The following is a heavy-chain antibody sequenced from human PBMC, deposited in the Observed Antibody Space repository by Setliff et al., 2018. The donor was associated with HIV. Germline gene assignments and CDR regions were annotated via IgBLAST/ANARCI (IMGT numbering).Heavy chain of an antibody. V-gene: IGHV3-23*01. J-gene: IGHJ4*02. CDR2: ISGGGDRT. CDR3: ATQTGFYNSHWYDY. Sequence: LRLSCLASGFTFTGLTFTDYNMTWVRQAPGKGLEWVSAISGGGDRTYHADSVRGRFTISRDNSKNSLYLQMNSLRAEDTGVYYCATQTGFYNSHWYDYWGQGTMVTVSS. CDR1: GFTFTGLTFTDYN. D-gene: IGHD6-13*01.